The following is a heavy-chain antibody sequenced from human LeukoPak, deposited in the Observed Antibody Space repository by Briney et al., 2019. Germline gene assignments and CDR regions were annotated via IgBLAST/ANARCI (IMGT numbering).Heavy chain of an antibody. J-gene: IGHJ4*02. Sequence: GGSLRLSCEASGSSFSSYGLHWVRQAPGMGLEWVAFIRYDGTNKYYADSVKGRFTISRDNSKNTLYLQMNSLRPEDTSVYFCARSPTSWYFDYWGQGTLVTVSS. D-gene: IGHD2-2*01. CDR1: GSSFSSYG. V-gene: IGHV3-30*02. CDR2: IRYDGTNK. CDR3: ARSPTSWYFDY.